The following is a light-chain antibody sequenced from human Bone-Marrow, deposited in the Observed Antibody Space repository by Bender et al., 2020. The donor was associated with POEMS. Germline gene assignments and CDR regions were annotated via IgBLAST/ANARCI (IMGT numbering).Light chain of an antibody. CDR3: SSYAGIPTFV. J-gene: IGLJ2*01. CDR1: SSDVGSFNL. CDR2: EGS. V-gene: IGLV2-23*03. Sequence: QSALTQPASVSGSPGQSITISCTGTSSDVGSFNLVSWYQQLPGKAPKLMLYEGSKRPSGLSNRFSGSKSGNTASLTISGLQAEDEADYYCSSYAGIPTFVFGGGTKLTVL.